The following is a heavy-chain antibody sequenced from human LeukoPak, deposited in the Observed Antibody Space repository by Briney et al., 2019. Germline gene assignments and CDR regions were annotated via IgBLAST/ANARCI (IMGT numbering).Heavy chain of an antibody. V-gene: IGHV6-1*01. CDR1: GDSVSSKRAA. Sequence: SQTLSLTCDISGDSVSSKRAAWNWIRQSPARGLEWLGRTYYRSRWYNEYAEAVKSRVTVNPDTSKNRFSLQLSSVTPEDTAIYYCVRDRGMGQDAFDIWGQGTMVTVFS. J-gene: IGHJ3*02. CDR2: TYYRSRWYN. D-gene: IGHD1-26*01. CDR3: VRDRGMGQDAFDI.